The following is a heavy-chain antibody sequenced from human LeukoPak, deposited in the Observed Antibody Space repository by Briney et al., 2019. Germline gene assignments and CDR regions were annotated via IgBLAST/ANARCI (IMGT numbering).Heavy chain of an antibody. CDR3: AELGITMIGGV. Sequence: GGSLRLSCAAPGFTFSSYEMNWARQTPGKGLEWVSYISSFSSTIYYADSVMGRFTLSRDNAKNSLYLQMNSLRAEDTAVYYCAELGITMIGGVWGKGTTVTISS. D-gene: IGHD3-10*02. CDR2: ISSFSSTI. J-gene: IGHJ6*04. V-gene: IGHV3-48*03. CDR1: GFTFSSYE.